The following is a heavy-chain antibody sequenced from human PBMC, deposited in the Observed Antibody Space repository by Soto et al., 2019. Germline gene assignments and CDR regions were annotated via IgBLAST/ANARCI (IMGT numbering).Heavy chain of an antibody. V-gene: IGHV1-8*01. Sequence: ASVKVSCKASGYTFTSYDINWVRQATGQGLEWMGWMNPNSGNTGYAQKFQGRVTMTRNTSISTAYMELSSLRSEDTAVYYCARASLIYSGPPYYYYYMDVWGKGTTVTVSS. D-gene: IGHD5-12*01. J-gene: IGHJ6*03. CDR1: GYTFTSYD. CDR3: ARASLIYSGPPYYYYYMDV. CDR2: MNPNSGNT.